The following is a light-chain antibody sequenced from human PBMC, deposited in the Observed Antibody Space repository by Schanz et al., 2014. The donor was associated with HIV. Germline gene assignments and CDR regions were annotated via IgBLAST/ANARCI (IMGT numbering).Light chain of an antibody. CDR3: CSFAVNSTWI. J-gene: IGLJ2*01. Sequence: QSALTQPASVSGSPGQSITISCTGTSSDVGPYKYVSWYQQHPGKAPKLIIYDVNNRPSGVSNRFSGSKSGNTASLTISGLQAEDEADYYCCSFAVNSTWIFGGGTKVTVL. CDR1: SSDVGPYKY. V-gene: IGLV2-14*03. CDR2: DVN.